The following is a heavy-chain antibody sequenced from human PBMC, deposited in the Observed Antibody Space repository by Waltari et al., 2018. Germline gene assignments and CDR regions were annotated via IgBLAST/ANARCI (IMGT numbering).Heavy chain of an antibody. V-gene: IGHV1-46*01. CDR1: GYTFTSYY. J-gene: IGHJ4*02. Sequence: QVQLVQSGAEVKKPGASVKVSCKASGYTFTSYYMHWVRQAPGQGLEWMGIINPSGGSTTYAQKFQGRVTVTRDTSTSTVYMELTSLRSDDTAVYYCARGDTLIRGVTPFEYWGQGTLVTVSS. CDR3: ARGDTLIRGVTPFEY. D-gene: IGHD3-10*01. CDR2: INPSGGST.